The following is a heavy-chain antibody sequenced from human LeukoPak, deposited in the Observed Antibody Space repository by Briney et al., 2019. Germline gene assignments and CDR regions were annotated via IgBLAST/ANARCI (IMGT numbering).Heavy chain of an antibody. D-gene: IGHD3-16*02. J-gene: IGHJ4*02. CDR2: ISSNGGST. CDR1: GFTFSSYA. V-gene: IGHV3-64*01. Sequence: PGGSLRLSCAASGFTFSSYAMHWVRQAPGKGLEYVSAISSNGGSTYYANSVKGRFTISRDNSKNTLYLQMGSLRAEDMAVYYCARVRGEEEYYDYVWGSYRSYYFGYWGQGTLVTVSS. CDR3: ARVRGEEEYYDYVWGSYRSYYFGY.